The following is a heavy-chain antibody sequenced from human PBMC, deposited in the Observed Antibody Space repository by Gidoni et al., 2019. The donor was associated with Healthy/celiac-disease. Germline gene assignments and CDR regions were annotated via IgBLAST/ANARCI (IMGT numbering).Heavy chain of an antibody. D-gene: IGHD5-18*01. CDR1: GGTFSSYA. Sequence: QVQLVQSGAEVKKPGSSVKVSCKASGGTFSSYAISWVRQAPGQVLEWMGGIIPIFGTANYAQKFQGRVTITADESTSTAYMELSSLRSEDTAVYYCARGPVDTAMVNYYYYGMDVWGQGTTVTVSS. CDR3: ARGPVDTAMVNYYYYGMDV. V-gene: IGHV1-69*01. J-gene: IGHJ6*02. CDR2: IIPIFGTA.